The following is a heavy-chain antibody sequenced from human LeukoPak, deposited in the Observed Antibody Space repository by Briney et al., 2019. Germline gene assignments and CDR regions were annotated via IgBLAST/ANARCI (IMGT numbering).Heavy chain of an antibody. CDR2: ISSSSSTI. CDR1: GFTFSQFR. Sequence: GGSLRLSCAASGFTFSQFRMNWVRQAPGKGLEWVSYISSSSSTIYYADSVKGRFTISRDNAKNSLYLQMSSLRDEDTAVYYCARVCYDFWSGYYTGDYYYGMDVWGQGTTVTVSS. D-gene: IGHD3-3*01. J-gene: IGHJ6*02. V-gene: IGHV3-48*02. CDR3: ARVCYDFWSGYYTGDYYYGMDV.